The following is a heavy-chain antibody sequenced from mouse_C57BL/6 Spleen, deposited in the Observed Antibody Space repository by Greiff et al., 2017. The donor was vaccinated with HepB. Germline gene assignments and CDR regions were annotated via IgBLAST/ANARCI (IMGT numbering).Heavy chain of an antibody. CDR3: ASYYYAMDY. V-gene: IGHV1-26*01. CDR1: GYTFTDYY. CDR2: INPNNGGT. J-gene: IGHJ4*01. Sequence: EVQLQQSGPELVKPGASVKISCKASGYTFTDYYMNWVKQSHGKSLEWIGDINPNNGGTSYNQKFKGKATLTVDKSSSTPYMELRSLTSEDSAVYYCASYYYAMDYWGQGTSVTVSS.